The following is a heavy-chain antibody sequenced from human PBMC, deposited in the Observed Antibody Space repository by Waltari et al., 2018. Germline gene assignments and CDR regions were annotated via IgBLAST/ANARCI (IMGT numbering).Heavy chain of an antibody. V-gene: IGHV3-48*03. CDR2: ISSSGSTI. Sequence: EVQLVESGGGLVQPGGSLRLSCAASGFTFSSYEMNWVRQAQGTGLEWVSYISSSGSTIYYADSVKGRFTISRDNAKNSLYLQMNSLRAEDTAVYYCARDGYYDILTGYYPYYYGMDVWGQGTTVTVSS. CDR3: ARDGYYDILTGYYPYYYGMDV. D-gene: IGHD3-9*01. J-gene: IGHJ6*02. CDR1: GFTFSSYE.